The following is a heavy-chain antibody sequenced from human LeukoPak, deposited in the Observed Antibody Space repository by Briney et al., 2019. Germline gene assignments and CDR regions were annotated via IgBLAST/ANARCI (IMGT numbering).Heavy chain of an antibody. J-gene: IGHJ4*02. D-gene: IGHD1-1*01. Sequence: PGGSLRLSCAASGFTFRGYWMSWVRQAPGKGPEWVANIKQDGSEKYYVDSVKGRFTISRDNAKNSLHLQMNSLRAEDTAVYYCATNWNGGAVDYWGQGTLVTVSS. V-gene: IGHV3-7*01. CDR1: GFTFRGYW. CDR3: ATNWNGGAVDY. CDR2: IKQDGSEK.